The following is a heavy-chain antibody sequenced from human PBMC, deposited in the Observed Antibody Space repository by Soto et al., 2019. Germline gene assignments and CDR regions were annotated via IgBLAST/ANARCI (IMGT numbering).Heavy chain of an antibody. Sequence: SETLSLTCTVSGDSISSYYWSWIRQPPGKGLEWIGYIYNSGRTNYNPSLKSRVTISVDTSKNQFSLKLSSVTAADTAVYYCARRYGYSFDYWGQGTLVTVSS. D-gene: IGHD1-1*01. J-gene: IGHJ4*02. CDR3: ARRYGYSFDY. CDR2: IYNSGRT. V-gene: IGHV4-59*08. CDR1: GDSISSYY.